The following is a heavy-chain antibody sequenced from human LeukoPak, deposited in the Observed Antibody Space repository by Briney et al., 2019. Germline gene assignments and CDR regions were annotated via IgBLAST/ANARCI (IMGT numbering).Heavy chain of an antibody. V-gene: IGHV3-21*04. CDR1: GFTFSSYS. D-gene: IGHD5-24*01. CDR3: AKDDAWLQYGN. J-gene: IGHJ4*02. CDR2: ISSSSSYI. Sequence: GGSLRLSCAASGFTFSSYSMNWVRQAPGKGLEWVSSISSSSSYIYYADSVKGRFTISRDNSKGTVYLQMNSLRPEDTAVYYCAKDDAWLQYGNWGRGTLVTVSS.